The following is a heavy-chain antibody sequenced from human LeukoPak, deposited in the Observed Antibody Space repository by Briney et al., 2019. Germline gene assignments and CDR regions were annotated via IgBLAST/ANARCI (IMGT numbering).Heavy chain of an antibody. J-gene: IGHJ4*02. CDR3: VRDFRSADY. CDR2: ICPDGTVT. V-gene: IGHV3-74*01. CDR1: GFTFSNYC. Sequence: GGSLRVSCAASGFTFSNYCMHWVRQIPGKGLVWVSRICPDGTVTNYADSVKGRFTISRDNAKNMAFLQMNSLRADDTAVYYCVRDFRSADYWGQGILVTVSS.